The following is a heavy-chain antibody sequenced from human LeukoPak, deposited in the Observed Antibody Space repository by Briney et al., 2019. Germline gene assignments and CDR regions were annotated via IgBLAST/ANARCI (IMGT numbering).Heavy chain of an antibody. CDR1: GHTSTTYA. CDR3: ARGYCSSTSCYMDV. Sequence: ASVKVSCKASGHTSTTYAIHWVRQAPGQGLEWMGWINTGNGNIKYSQKLQGRVTITGDTSASTAYMELSSLRSEDTAVYYCARGYCSSTSCYMDVWGQGTTVT. V-gene: IGHV1-3*04. J-gene: IGHJ6*02. CDR2: INTGNGNI. D-gene: IGHD2-2*01.